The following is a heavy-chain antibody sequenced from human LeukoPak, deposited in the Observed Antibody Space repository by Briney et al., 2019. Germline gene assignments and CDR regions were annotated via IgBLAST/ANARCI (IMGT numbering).Heavy chain of an antibody. CDR2: IRSKANSYAT. J-gene: IGHJ4*02. Sequence: GGSLRLSCAASGFTFSGSAMHWVRQASGKGLEWVGRIRSKANSYATAYAASVKGRFTISRDDSKNTAYLQMNSLKTEDTAVYYCTSGNSGYDTGDYWGQGTLVTVSS. CDR3: TSGNSGYDTGDY. D-gene: IGHD5-12*01. CDR1: GFTFSGSA. V-gene: IGHV3-73*01.